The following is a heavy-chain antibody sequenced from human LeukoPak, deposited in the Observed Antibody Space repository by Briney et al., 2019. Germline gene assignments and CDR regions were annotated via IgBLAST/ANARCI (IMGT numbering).Heavy chain of an antibody. CDR3: ARDFGSSWTGFDY. D-gene: IGHD6-13*01. V-gene: IGHV3-20*04. CDR2: INWNGGST. CDR1: GFTFTDYW. J-gene: IGHJ4*02. Sequence: GGSLRLSCAVSGFTFTDYWMNWVRQTPGKGLEWVSGINWNGGSTGYADSVKGRFTISRDNAKNSLYLQMNSLRAEDTALYYCARDFGSSWTGFDYWGQGTLVTVSS.